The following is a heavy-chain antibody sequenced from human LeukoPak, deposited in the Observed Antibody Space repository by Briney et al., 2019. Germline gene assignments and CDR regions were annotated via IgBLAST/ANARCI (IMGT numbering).Heavy chain of an antibody. Sequence: ASVKVSCKASGYTFTSYGISWVRQAPGQGLEWMGWISAYNGNTNYAQKLQGRVTMTTDTSTSTAYVELRSLRSDDTAVYYCARSSRYFGSEGHDYWGQGTLVTVSS. V-gene: IGHV1-18*01. D-gene: IGHD3-3*01. CDR1: GYTFTSYG. CDR3: ARSSRYFGSEGHDY. J-gene: IGHJ4*02. CDR2: ISAYNGNT.